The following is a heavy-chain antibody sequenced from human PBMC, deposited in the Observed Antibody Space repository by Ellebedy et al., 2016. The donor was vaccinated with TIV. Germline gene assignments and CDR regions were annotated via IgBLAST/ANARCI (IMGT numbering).Heavy chain of an antibody. J-gene: IGHJ4*02. D-gene: IGHD2-15*01. CDR3: ARGVGYCRGPSCYALGY. CDR1: GFTVSSTH. Sequence: GESLKISCAASGFTVSSTHMTWVRQPPGKALEWVSLIYSGGSTYYADSLQGRLSISRDFSKNTLNLQMNSLRHDDTAVYYCARGVGYCRGPSCYALGYWGQGTLVTVTS. V-gene: IGHV3-66*01. CDR2: IYSGGST.